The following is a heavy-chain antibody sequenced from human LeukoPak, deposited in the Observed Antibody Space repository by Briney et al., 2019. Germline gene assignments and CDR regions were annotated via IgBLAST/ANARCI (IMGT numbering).Heavy chain of an antibody. CDR1: GFSFSNYW. J-gene: IGHJ4*02. CDR2: MNSDGSAT. V-gene: IGHV3-74*01. CDR3: AKGPNYFDS. Sequence: GGSLRLSXAASGFSFSNYWMHWVRQAPGKGLVWVTRMNSDGSATYYADSVQGRFTISRDNAKNTLYLQMNSLRAEDTAMYFCAKGPNYFDSWGQGTLVTVSS.